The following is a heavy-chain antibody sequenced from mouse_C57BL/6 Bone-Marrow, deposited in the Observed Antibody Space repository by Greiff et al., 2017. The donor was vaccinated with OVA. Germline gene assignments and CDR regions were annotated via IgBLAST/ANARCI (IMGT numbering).Heavy chain of an antibody. Sequence: VHLVESGPGLVAPSQSLSITCTVSGFSFTSYGVSWVRQPPGKGLEWLGVIWGDGSTNYHSALISSLSISKDNSKSQVFLKLNSLQTDDTATYYCAKPHGYDGYLYFDVWGTGTTVTVSS. J-gene: IGHJ1*03. CDR2: IWGDGST. CDR3: AKPHGYDGYLYFDV. V-gene: IGHV2-3*01. D-gene: IGHD2-3*01. CDR1: GFSFTSYG.